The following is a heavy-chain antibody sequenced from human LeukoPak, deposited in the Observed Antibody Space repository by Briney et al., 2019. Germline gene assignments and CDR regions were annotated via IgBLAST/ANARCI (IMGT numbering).Heavy chain of an antibody. CDR1: GGSISSGSYY. J-gene: IGHJ4*02. D-gene: IGHD3-10*01. CDR2: VVYSGTK. Sequence: SETLSLTCTVSGGSISSGSYYWGWLRQPPGQGLEWIGSVVYSGTKFYSPSLKSRVTISVETYKNRLFLELGSVTAAGTAVYYCASHPPRDGSGIDYWGEGSLVTVSS. CDR3: ASHPPRDGSGIDY. V-gene: IGHV4-39*01.